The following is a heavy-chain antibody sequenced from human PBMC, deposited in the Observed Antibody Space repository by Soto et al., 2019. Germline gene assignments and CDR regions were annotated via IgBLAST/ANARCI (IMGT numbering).Heavy chain of an antibody. J-gene: IGHJ6*02. V-gene: IGHV5-10-1*01. CDR2: IDPTDSYT. CDR3: ARRYCSSARCPRNYYGMDV. D-gene: IGHD2-2*01. Sequence: GESLKISCKGSGYSFTNYWISWVRQMPGKGLEWMGRIDPTDSYTNYSPSFQGHVTISVDKSISTAYLQWSSLKASDTAMYYCARRYCSSARCPRNYYGMDVWGQGTTVTVSS. CDR1: GYSFTNYW.